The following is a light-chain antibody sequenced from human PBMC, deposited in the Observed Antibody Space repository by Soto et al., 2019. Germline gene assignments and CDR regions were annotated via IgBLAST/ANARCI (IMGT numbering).Light chain of an antibody. V-gene: IGKV3-11*01. Sequence: EIVLTPSPATLSLSPGGGATLSCRASQNIGTYLAWYQQKGGQAPRLVIFDASSRASGVPARFSGSGSGTDFTLAISSLEPEDFAVYYCQQYNKWPLTFGGGTKVDIK. J-gene: IGKJ4*01. CDR1: QNIGTY. CDR3: QQYNKWPLT. CDR2: DAS.